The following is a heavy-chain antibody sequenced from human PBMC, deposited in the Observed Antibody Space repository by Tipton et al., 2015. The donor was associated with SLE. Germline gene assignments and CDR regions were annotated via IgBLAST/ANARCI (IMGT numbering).Heavy chain of an antibody. D-gene: IGHD6-13*01. J-gene: IGHJ6*02. V-gene: IGHV3-21*01. CDR2: ISDSSTYI. Sequence: SLRLSCAASGFTFSSYSMNWVRQAPGKGLEWVSSISDSSTYISYADSVKGRFTISRDNAKNSLYLQINSLRAEDTAVYYCARGSDPYSSSWYQLTYYFYAMDVWGQGTTVTVSS. CDR3: ARGSDPYSSSWYQLTYYFYAMDV. CDR1: GFTFSSYS.